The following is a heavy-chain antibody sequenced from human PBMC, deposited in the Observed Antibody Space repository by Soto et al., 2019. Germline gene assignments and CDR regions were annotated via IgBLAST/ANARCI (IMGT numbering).Heavy chain of an antibody. Sequence: QVQLQESGPGLVKPSETLSLTCTVSGGSISSYYWSWIRQPAVKGLEWIGRIYTSGSTNYNPSLKSRVTMSVDTSKNQFSLKLSSVTAADTAVYYCAREGIAVAGTYYYYGMDVWGQGTTVTVSS. CDR3: AREGIAVAGTYYYYGMDV. CDR1: GGSISSYY. D-gene: IGHD6-19*01. V-gene: IGHV4-4*07. J-gene: IGHJ6*02. CDR2: IYTSGST.